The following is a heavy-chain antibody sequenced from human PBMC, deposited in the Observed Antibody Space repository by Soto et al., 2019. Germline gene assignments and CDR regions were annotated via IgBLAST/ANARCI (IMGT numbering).Heavy chain of an antibody. V-gene: IGHV3-48*02. CDR2: ISSSSSTI. Sequence: GGSLRLSCAASGFIFSSYSMNWVRQAPGKGLEWVSYISSSSSTIYYADSVKGRFTISRDNAKNSLYLQMNSLRDEDTAVYYCARLTAAGTDKAVYGMDVWGQGTTVTVSS. D-gene: IGHD6-13*01. CDR1: GFIFSSYS. J-gene: IGHJ6*02. CDR3: ARLTAAGTDKAVYGMDV.